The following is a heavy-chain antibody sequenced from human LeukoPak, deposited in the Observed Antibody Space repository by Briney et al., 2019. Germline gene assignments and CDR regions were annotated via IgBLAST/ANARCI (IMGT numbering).Heavy chain of an antibody. D-gene: IGHD6-13*01. Sequence: SETLSLTCAVSGGSISSGGSSWSWIRQPPGKGLEWIGYIYHSGSTYYNPSLKSRVTISVDRSKNQFSLKLSSVTAADTAVYYCAREDTSAAVDYWGQGTLVTVSS. V-gene: IGHV4-30-2*01. CDR3: AREDTSAAVDY. CDR1: GGSISSGGSS. J-gene: IGHJ4*02. CDR2: IYHSGST.